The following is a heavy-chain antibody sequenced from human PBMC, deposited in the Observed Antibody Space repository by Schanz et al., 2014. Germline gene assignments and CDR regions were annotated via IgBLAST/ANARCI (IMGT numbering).Heavy chain of an antibody. Sequence: QVQLQESGPGLVKPSETLSLTCTVSGGSISNYYWSWIRQPPGKGLEWIGYIYYTGSTSYNPSLKSRVTISLHTSKNQFSLKLTSLTAADTAVYYCARGVAGTDYWGQGTLVTVSS. CDR1: GGSISNYY. J-gene: IGHJ4*02. D-gene: IGHD6-19*01. V-gene: IGHV4-59*01. CDR3: ARGVAGTDY. CDR2: IYYTGST.